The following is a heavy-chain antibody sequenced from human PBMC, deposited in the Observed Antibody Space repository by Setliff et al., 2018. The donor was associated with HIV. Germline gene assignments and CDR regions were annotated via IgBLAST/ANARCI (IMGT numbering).Heavy chain of an antibody. CDR3: ARGPAAWRIVVVPAAHWYFDL. D-gene: IGHD2-2*01. V-gene: IGHV4-38-2*02. Sequence: SETLSLTCTVSGSFINSDYWGWIRQPPGKGLEWIGSIYHSATTYYNPSLWGRVTISIDTSKKQFSLKLNSVTAADTAVYYCARGPAAWRIVVVPAAHWYFDLWGRGTLVTVSS. J-gene: IGHJ2*01. CDR2: IYHSATT. CDR1: GSFINSDY.